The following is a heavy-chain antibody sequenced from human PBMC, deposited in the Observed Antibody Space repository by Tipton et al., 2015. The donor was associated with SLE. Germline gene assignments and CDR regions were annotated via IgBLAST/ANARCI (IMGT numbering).Heavy chain of an antibody. Sequence: QSGPEVKKAGESLKISCKGSGYIFSTYWIGWMRQMPGKGLEWMGIIYPFDSETRYSPSFQGQVTISADRSISTAYLQWSSLKASDTAMYYCARHVEGIITTDLWGQGTLVTVSS. D-gene: IGHD3-22*01. CDR1: GYIFSTYW. CDR3: ARHVEGIITTDL. CDR2: IYPFDSET. V-gene: IGHV5-51*01. J-gene: IGHJ5*02.